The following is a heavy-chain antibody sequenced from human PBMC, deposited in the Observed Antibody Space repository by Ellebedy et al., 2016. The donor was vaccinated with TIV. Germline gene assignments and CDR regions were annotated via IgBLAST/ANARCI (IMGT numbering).Heavy chain of an antibody. V-gene: IGHV3-23*01. J-gene: IGHJ4*02. CDR2: ISGSGGST. CDR3: ARGGGYCSSTSCMYYFDY. Sequence: GGSLRLSXAASGFTFSSYAMSWVRQAPGKGLEWVSAISGSGGSTYYADSVKGRFTISRDNSKNTLYLQMNSLRAEDTAVYYCARGGGYCSSTSCMYYFDYWGQGTLVTVSS. D-gene: IGHD2-2*01. CDR1: GFTFSSYA.